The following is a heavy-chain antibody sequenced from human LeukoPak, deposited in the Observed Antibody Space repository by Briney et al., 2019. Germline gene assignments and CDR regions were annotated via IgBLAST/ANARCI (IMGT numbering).Heavy chain of an antibody. CDR3: ARANYDILTGYYYPSY. J-gene: IGHJ4*02. Sequence: ASVKVSCKASGYTFTSYDINWVRQATGQGLEWMGWRNPNSGNTGYAQKFQGRVTMTRNTSISTAYMELSSLRSEDTAVYYCARANYDILTGYYYPSYWGQGTLVTVSS. CDR2: RNPNSGNT. V-gene: IGHV1-8*01. CDR1: GYTFTSYD. D-gene: IGHD3-9*01.